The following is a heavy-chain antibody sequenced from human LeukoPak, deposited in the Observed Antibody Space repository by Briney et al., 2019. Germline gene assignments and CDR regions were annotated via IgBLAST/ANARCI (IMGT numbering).Heavy chain of an antibody. CDR2: INDSGST. V-gene: IGHV4-59*12. D-gene: IGHD3-22*01. J-gene: IGHJ4*02. CDR1: GGSISSYY. Sequence: SETLSLTCTVSGGSISSYYWSWIRQPPGKGLEWIGHINDSGSTKYNPSLKSRVTISVDTSKNQFSLKLSSVTAADTAVYYCARVITYYYDSSGYFQNWGQGTLVTVSS. CDR3: ARVITYYYDSSGYFQN.